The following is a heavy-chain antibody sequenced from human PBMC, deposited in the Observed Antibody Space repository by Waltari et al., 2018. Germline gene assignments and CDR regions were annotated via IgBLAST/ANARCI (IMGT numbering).Heavy chain of an antibody. CDR3: ARHKVELGAKNAFDI. Sequence: QLQLQESGPGLVKPSETLSLTCTVSGGSISSSSYYWGWIRQPQGKGLEWIGSIYYSGSTYYNPSRKSRVTISVDTSKIQFSRKLSSVTAADTAVYYCARHKVELGAKNAFDIWGQGTMVTVSS. V-gene: IGHV4-39*01. D-gene: IGHD1-7*01. J-gene: IGHJ3*02. CDR1: GGSISSSSYY. CDR2: IYYSGST.